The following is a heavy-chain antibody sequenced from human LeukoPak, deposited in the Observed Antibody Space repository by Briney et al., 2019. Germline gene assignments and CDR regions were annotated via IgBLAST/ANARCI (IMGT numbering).Heavy chain of an antibody. V-gene: IGHV4-39*07. CDR2: IYYSGST. J-gene: IGHJ4*02. CDR1: GGSISSSSYY. CDR3: ARYGGYSYDY. Sequence: SENLSLTCTVSGGSISSSSYYWGWIRQPPGKGLEWIGSIYYSGSTYYNPSLKSRVTISVDTSKNQFSLKLSSVTAADTAVYYCARYGGYSYDYWGQGTLVTVSS. D-gene: IGHD5-18*01.